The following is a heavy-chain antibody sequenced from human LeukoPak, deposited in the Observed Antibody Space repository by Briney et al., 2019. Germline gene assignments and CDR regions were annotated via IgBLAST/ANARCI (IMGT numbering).Heavy chain of an antibody. CDR2: IRYDGSNK. Sequence: GGSLRLSCAASGFTFSSYNMHWVRQAPGKGLEWVAFIRYDGSNKYYADSVKGRFTISRDNSKNTLYLQMNSLRAEDTAVYYCAKDGMRYYSGGSCYQGYWGQGTLVTVSS. D-gene: IGHD2-15*01. V-gene: IGHV3-30*02. J-gene: IGHJ4*02. CDR3: AKDGMRYYSGGSCYQGY. CDR1: GFTFSSYN.